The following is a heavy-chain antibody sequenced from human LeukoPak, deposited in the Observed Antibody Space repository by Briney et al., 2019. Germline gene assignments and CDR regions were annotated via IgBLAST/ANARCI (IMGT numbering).Heavy chain of an antibody. CDR2: MNPNSGNT. Sequence: GASVTVSCKASGYTFTSYDINWVRQATGQELEWMGWMNPNSGNTGYAQKFQGRVTITRNTSISTAYMELSSLRSEDTAVYYCARGGNYYDSSGYYSQAIDVWGQGTLVTVSS. J-gene: IGHJ4*02. CDR3: ARGGNYYDSSGYYSQAIDV. D-gene: IGHD3-22*01. V-gene: IGHV1-8*03. CDR1: GYTFTSYD.